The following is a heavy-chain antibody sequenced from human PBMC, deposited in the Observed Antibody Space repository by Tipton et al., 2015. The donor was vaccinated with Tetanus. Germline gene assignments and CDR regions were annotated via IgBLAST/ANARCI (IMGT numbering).Heavy chain of an antibody. CDR2: VYYSGTT. CDR1: GDSVSTGNFY. CDR3: VTNLGSVNYGLDV. J-gene: IGHJ6*02. Sequence: TLSLTCTVSGDSVSTGNFYWSWIRQPPGKGLEWIGSVYYSGTTYYNPSLRKRLTVSRDTSKKQFSLNLKSVTAADTAVYYCVTNLGSVNYGLDVWGQGTPVSVSS. D-gene: IGHD1-26*01. V-gene: IGHV4-39*01.